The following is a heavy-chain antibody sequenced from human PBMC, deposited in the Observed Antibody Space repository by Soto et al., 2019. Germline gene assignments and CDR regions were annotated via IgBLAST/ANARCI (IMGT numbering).Heavy chain of an antibody. CDR1: GGTFNNYA. D-gene: IGHD3-22*01. CDR2: TIPMFGTT. J-gene: IGHJ6*02. CDR3: TRCGIRYHSIGFYLGIDGMDV. Sequence: QVQLVQSGAEVKKPESSVRVSCKASGGTFNNYAITWVRQAPGQGLEWMGGTIPMFGTTNYAEKFQGRVTITADESTNKAYMELSSLRSEDTAVYYCTRCGIRYHSIGFYLGIDGMDVWGQGTTVIVSS. V-gene: IGHV1-69*12.